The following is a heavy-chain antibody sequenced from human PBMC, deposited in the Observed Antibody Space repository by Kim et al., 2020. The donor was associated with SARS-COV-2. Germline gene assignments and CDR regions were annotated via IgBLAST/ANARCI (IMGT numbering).Heavy chain of an antibody. CDR2: IEQDGSDK. CDR3: SSRPA. J-gene: IGHJ5*02. Sequence: IEQDGSDKHYVNSVKGRFTITRDNAKNTLSLQMSSLRTEHTAVYYCSSRPAWGQGTLVTVSS. V-gene: IGHV3-7*01.